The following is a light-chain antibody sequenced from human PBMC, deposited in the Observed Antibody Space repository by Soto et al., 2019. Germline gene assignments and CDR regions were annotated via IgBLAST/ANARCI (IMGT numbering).Light chain of an antibody. CDR2: DVS. CDR1: SSDVGGYNY. CDR3: SSYTSSSTLSTYV. Sequence: QSALTQPASVSGSPGQSITISCTGTSSDVGGYNYVSWYQHHPGKAPKLMIYDVSNRPSGVSTRFSGSKSGNTASLIISGLQAEDEADYYCSSYTSSSTLSTYVFGTGTKVTLL. J-gene: IGLJ1*01. V-gene: IGLV2-14*03.